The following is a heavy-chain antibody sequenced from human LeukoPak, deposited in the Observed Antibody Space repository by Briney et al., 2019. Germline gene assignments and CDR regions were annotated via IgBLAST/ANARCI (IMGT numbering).Heavy chain of an antibody. CDR3: ARSTPDGYNFGFSFDY. J-gene: IGHJ4*02. Sequence: SVKVSCKASGGTFSSYAISWVRQAPGQGLEWMGGIIPIFGTANYAQKVQGRVTITTDESTSTAYMELSSLRSEDTAVYYCARSTPDGYNFGFSFDYWGQGTLVTVSS. CDR2: IIPIFGTA. D-gene: IGHD5-24*01. CDR1: GGTFSSYA. V-gene: IGHV1-69*05.